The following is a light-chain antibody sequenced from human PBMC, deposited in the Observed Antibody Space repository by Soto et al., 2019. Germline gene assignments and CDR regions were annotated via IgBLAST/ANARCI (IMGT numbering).Light chain of an antibody. CDR1: RSDIGYYNY. V-gene: IGLV2-14*01. CDR2: EVT. CDR3: SSYTSVTALV. Sequence: QSVLTQPASVSGSLGQSITISCSGTRSDIGYYNYVSWYQQHPGKAPRLIIYEVTHRPSGVSNRFSGSKSGNTASLTISGLQDEDAADYFCSSYTSVTALVFGTRTKVTV. J-gene: IGLJ1*01.